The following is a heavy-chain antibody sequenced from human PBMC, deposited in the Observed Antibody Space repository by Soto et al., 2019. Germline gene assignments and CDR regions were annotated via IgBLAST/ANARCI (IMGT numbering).Heavy chain of an antibody. CDR2: IYWDDDK. CDR3: AHRRKGIAAAGTVAFDI. J-gene: IGHJ3*02. Sequence: QITLKESGPTLVKPTQTLTLSCTFSGFSLSTSGVGVGWIREPPGKALEWLALIYWDDDKRYSPSLKSRLTITKDTSKNQVVLTMTNMDPVDTATYYCAHRRKGIAAAGTVAFDIWGQGTMVTVSS. D-gene: IGHD6-13*01. CDR1: GFSLSTSGVG. V-gene: IGHV2-5*02.